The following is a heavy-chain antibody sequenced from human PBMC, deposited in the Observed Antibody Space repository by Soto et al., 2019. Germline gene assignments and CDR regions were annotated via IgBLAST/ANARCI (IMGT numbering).Heavy chain of an antibody. CDR2: INACNGNT. CDR1: GYTFTSYA. D-gene: IGHD3-3*01. CDR3: ARAVEYDFSFLV. V-gene: IGHV1-3*01. J-gene: IGHJ6*02. Sequence: ASVKVSCKASGYTFTSYAMHWVRQAPGQRLEWMGWINACNGNTKYSQKFQGRVTITMDTSASTAYMELSSLRSEDTAVYYCARAVEYDFSFLVWGQGTTVTVSS.